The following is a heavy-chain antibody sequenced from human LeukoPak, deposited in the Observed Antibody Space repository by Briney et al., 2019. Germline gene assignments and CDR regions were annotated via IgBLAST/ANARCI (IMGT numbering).Heavy chain of an antibody. CDR2: ISSSGSTR. J-gene: IGHJ4*02. CDR3: AREGAIFGVITEGGCDY. D-gene: IGHD3-3*01. V-gene: IGHV3-48*03. CDR1: GFTFSSYE. Sequence: GRSLRLSCAASGFTFSSYEMNWVRQAPGKGLEWVSYISSSGSTRYYADSVKGRFTISRDNAKNSLYLQMNSLRAEDTAVYYCAREGAIFGVITEGGCDYWGQGTLVTVSS.